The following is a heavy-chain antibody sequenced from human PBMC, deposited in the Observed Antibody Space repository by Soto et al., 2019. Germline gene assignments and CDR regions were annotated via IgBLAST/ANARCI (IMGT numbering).Heavy chain of an antibody. Sequence: GGSLRLSCAASGFTFSSYWMSWVRQAPGKGLEWVANIKQDGSEKYYVDSVKGRFTISRDNAKNSLYLQMNSLRAEDTAVYYCARVAFSVARPDFLDYWGQGTLVTVSS. D-gene: IGHD6-19*01. J-gene: IGHJ4*02. CDR3: ARVAFSVARPDFLDY. V-gene: IGHV3-7*01. CDR1: GFTFSSYW. CDR2: IKQDGSEK.